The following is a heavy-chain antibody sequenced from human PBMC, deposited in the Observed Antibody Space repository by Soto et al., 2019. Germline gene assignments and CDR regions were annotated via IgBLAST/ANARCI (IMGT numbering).Heavy chain of an antibody. Sequence: GGSLRLSCAASGFTFSSYAMSWVRQAPGKGLEWVSAISGSGGSTYYADSVKGRFTIPRDNSKNTLYLQMNSLRAEDTAVYYCAKDFSSCSSTSCYPNWFDPWGQGTLVTVSS. V-gene: IGHV3-23*01. CDR1: GFTFSSYA. CDR2: ISGSGGST. J-gene: IGHJ5*02. CDR3: AKDFSSCSSTSCYPNWFDP. D-gene: IGHD2-2*01.